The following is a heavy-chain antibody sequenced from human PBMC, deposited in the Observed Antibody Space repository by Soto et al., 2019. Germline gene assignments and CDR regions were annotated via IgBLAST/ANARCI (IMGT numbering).Heavy chain of an antibody. CDR1: GFNFRVYW. J-gene: IGHJ4*02. CDR2: ISNGGKTA. CDR3: TRGGSWFDF. D-gene: IGHD6-13*01. V-gene: IGHV3-74*01. Sequence: PGGSLRLSCSASGFNFRVYWMHWVRQAPGKGLVWVSRISNGGKTATYADSVEGRFTVSRDNANNMVYLQMNSLTAEDTAVYFCTRGGSWFDFWGQGTVVTVSS.